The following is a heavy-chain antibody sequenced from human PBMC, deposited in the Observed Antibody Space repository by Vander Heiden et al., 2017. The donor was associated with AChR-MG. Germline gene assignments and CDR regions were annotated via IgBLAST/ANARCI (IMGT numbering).Heavy chain of an antibody. CDR3: ARTSSSSGAFDI. CDR1: GFPFSSYW. J-gene: IGHJ3*02. V-gene: IGHV3-74*01. D-gene: IGHD6-6*01. Sequence: EVLLVESGGGLVQPGGSLSLSCAASGFPFSSYWMHWVGQAPGKGLVWVSCINPDGTSTNYADSVKGRFTISRDNAKHTLYLEVNSQRAEDTAVYYCARTSSSSGAFDIWGQGTMVTVSS. CDR2: INPDGTST.